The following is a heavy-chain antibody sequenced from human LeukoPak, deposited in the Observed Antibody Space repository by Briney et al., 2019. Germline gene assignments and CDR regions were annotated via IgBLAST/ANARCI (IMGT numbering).Heavy chain of an antibody. Sequence: SETLSLTCAVYGGSFSGYYWSWIRQPPGKGLEWIGEINHSGSTNYNPSLKSRVTISVDTSKNQFSLKLSSVTAADTAVYYCARGLDGMDVWGQGTTVTVSS. CDR3: ARGLDGMDV. V-gene: IGHV4-34*01. J-gene: IGHJ6*02. CDR1: GGSFSGYY. CDR2: INHSGST.